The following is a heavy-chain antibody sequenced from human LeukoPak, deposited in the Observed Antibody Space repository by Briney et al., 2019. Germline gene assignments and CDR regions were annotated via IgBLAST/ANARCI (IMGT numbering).Heavy chain of an antibody. CDR2: IGGSGTST. J-gene: IGHJ6*02. CDR3: AKTSQGHPPYYCSMDV. CDR1: GFTFSSYA. Sequence: GGSLRLSCAASGFTFSSYAMIWVRQAPGKGLEWVSAIGGSGTSTFYADSVKGRFTISRDNSKNTLYLQMNSLRAEDTAVYYCAKTSQGHPPYYCSMDVWGQGTTVTVPS. V-gene: IGHV3-23*01.